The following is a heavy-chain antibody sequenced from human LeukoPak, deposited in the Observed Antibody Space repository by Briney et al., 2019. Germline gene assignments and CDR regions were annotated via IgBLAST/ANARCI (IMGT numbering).Heavy chain of an antibody. CDR1: GGTFSSYA. Sequence: GASVKVSCKASGGTFSSYAISWVRQAPGQGLEWMGGIIPIFGTANYAQKFQGRVTITTDESTSTAYMELSSLRSEDTAVYYCARYRYCSSTSCYTGGPDAFDIWGQGTMVTVSS. J-gene: IGHJ3*02. D-gene: IGHD2-2*02. CDR3: ARYRYCSSTSCYTGGPDAFDI. V-gene: IGHV1-69*05. CDR2: IIPIFGTA.